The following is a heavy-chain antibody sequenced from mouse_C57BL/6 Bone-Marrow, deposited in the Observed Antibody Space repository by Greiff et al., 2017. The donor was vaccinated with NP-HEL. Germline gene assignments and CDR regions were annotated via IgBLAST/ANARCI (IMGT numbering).Heavy chain of an antibody. J-gene: IGHJ4*01. CDR1: GFTFSDAW. V-gene: IGHV6-6*01. D-gene: IGHD1-1*01. Sequence: EVQRVESGGGLVQPGGSMKLSCAASGFTFSDAWMDWVRQSPEKGLEWVAEIRNKANNHATYYAESVKGRFTISRDDSKSSVYLQMNSLRAEDTGIYYCTFYYGSRYYYAMDYWGQGTSVTVSS. CDR3: TFYYGSRYYYAMDY. CDR2: IRNKANNHAT.